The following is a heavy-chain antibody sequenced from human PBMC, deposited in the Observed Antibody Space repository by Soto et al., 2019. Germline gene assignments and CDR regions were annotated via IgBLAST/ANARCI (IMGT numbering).Heavy chain of an antibody. Sequence: ASVKVSCKASGYTFTSYAMNWVRQAPGQGLEWMGWINTNTGNPTYAQGFTGRFVFSLDTSVSTAYLQICSLKAEDTAVYYCARDLRYDILTGYSEFDPGGQGTLVTVSS. V-gene: IGHV7-4-1*01. J-gene: IGHJ5*02. CDR3: ARDLRYDILTGYSEFDP. CDR2: INTNTGNP. CDR1: GYTFTSYA. D-gene: IGHD3-9*01.